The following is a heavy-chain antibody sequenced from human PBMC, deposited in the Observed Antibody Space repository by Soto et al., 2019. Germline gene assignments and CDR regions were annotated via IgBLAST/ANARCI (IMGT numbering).Heavy chain of an antibody. J-gene: IGHJ4*02. D-gene: IGHD2-21*01. CDR3: AQDRGWGVVSPSHDY. CDR2: IRATGGET. Sequence: EVQLLESGGGTVLPGGSLRVYCAASGFTFRNFVMSWVRQAPGKGLEWVSAIRATGGETFYADSVKGRFTISRDNSKNTLFLQMNSLRDEDTALYFCAQDRGWGVVSPSHDYWGQGTLVTVSS. CDR1: GFTFRNFV. V-gene: IGHV3-23*01.